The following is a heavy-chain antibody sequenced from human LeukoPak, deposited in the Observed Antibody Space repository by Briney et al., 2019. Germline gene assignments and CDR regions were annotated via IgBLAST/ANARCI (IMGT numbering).Heavy chain of an antibody. CDR1: GYSITSVYY. D-gene: IGHD3-10*01. J-gene: IGHJ4*02. V-gene: IGHV4-38-2*02. CDR2: IYHSGTT. CDR3: ARDTAGTDY. Sequence: PSQTLSLTCTVSGYSITSVYYWGWIRQPPGKGLEWIGSIYHSGTTSYNPSPKIRSPILLDPSKNQFSLSLSSLPAPATAVHYFARDTAGTDYWGQGTLVTVSS.